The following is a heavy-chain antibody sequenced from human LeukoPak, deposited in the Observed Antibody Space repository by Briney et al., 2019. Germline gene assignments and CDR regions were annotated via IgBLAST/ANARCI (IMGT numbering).Heavy chain of an antibody. CDR2: IKQDGSEK. J-gene: IGHJ3*02. CDR3: ARKGIVVVVAATPYAFDI. Sequence: PGGSLRLSXAASGFTFSSYWMSWVRQAPGKGLEWVANIKQDGSEKDYGDSVKGRFTISRDNAKNSLYLQMNSLRAEDTAVYYCARKGIVVVVAATPYAFDIWGQGTMVTVSS. D-gene: IGHD2-15*01. V-gene: IGHV3-7*01. CDR1: GFTFSSYW.